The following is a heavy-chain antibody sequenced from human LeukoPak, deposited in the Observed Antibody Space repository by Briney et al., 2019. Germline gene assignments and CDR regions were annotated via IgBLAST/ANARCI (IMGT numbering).Heavy chain of an antibody. D-gene: IGHD6-19*01. V-gene: IGHV3-7*01. CDR2: IKPDGSEK. J-gene: IGHJ4*02. CDR3: ARGSGGPDY. CDR1: GFTSSNYW. Sequence: GGSLRLSSAASGFTSSNYWMWWVRQAPGKGLEWVANIKPDGSEKYYLDSVKGRFTISRDNAKNSLYLEMNSLRAEDTAVYYCARGSGGPDYWGQGTLVTVSS.